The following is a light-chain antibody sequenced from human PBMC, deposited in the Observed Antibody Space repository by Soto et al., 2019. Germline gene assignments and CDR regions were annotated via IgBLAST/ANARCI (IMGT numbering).Light chain of an antibody. CDR1: SSDVGGYNY. V-gene: IGLV2-14*01. CDR3: SSYTSSSPHVV. Sequence: QSVLTQPASVSGSPGQSITISCTGTSSDVGGYNYVSWYQQHPGKAPKLMIYEVSNRPSGVSNRFSGSKSGNTASLTISGLRAEDEADFYCSSYTSSSPHVVFGGGTKLTVL. CDR2: EVS. J-gene: IGLJ2*01.